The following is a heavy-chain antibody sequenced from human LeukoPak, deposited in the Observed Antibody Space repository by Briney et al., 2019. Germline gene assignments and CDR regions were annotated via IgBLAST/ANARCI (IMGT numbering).Heavy chain of an antibody. J-gene: IGHJ4*02. CDR1: GYSFTSYW. Sequence: PGESLKISCKGSGYSFTSYWIGWVRQMPGKGLEWMGIIYPGDSDTRYSPSFQGQVTISADKSISTAYLQWSSLKASDTAMYYCARHSPGWELNTHYDYWGQGTLVTVSS. CDR3: ARHSPGWELNTHYDY. D-gene: IGHD1-26*01. CDR2: IYPGDSDT. V-gene: IGHV5-51*01.